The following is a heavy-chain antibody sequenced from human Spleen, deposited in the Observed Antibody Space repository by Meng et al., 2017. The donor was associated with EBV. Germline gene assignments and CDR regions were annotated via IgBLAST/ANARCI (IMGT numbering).Heavy chain of an antibody. J-gene: IGHJ5*02. D-gene: IGHD6-19*01. CDR2: VHYTGST. CDR1: GCSISSFYS. Sequence: QCRVSGPGQFKLPGPLPLTCTVSGCSISSFYSWGWIRQPPGRGLEWIGSVHYTGSTYYSPSLKSRVTVSVDTSKNQFSLRLTSVTAADTAVYYCARPFPSWQSPRLDPFGAWGQGTLVTVSS. CDR3: ARPFPSWQSPRLDPFGA. V-gene: IGHV4-39*01.